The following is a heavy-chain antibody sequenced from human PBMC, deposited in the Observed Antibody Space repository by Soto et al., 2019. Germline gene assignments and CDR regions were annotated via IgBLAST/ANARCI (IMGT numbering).Heavy chain of an antibody. J-gene: IGHJ4*02. CDR2: IIPIFGTA. Sequence: ASVKVSCKASGGTFSSYAISWVRQAPGQGLEWMGGIIPIFGTANYAQKFQGRVTITADESTSTAYMELSSLRSEDTAVYYCASPSTSGYCSGGSCYTFDYWGQGTLVTVSS. D-gene: IGHD2-15*01. CDR3: ASPSTSGYCSGGSCYTFDY. V-gene: IGHV1-69*13. CDR1: GGTFSSYA.